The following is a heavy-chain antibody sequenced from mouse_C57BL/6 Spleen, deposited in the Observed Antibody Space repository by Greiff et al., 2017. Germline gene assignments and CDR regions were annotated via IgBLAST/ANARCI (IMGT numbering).Heavy chain of an antibody. CDR3: ARSSGGTEAWFAY. Sequence: VQLQQSGPELVKPGASVKIPCKASGYTFTDYNMDWVKQSHGKSLEWIGDINPNNGGTIYNQKFKGKATLTVDKSSSTAYMELRSLTSEAPAVYYCARSSGGTEAWFAYWGQGTLVTVSA. CDR1: GYTFTDYN. CDR2: INPNNGGT. D-gene: IGHD3-3*01. J-gene: IGHJ3*01. V-gene: IGHV1-18*01.